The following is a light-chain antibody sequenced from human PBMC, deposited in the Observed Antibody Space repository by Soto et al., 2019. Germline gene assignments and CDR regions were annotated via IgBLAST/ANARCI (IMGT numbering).Light chain of an antibody. V-gene: IGKV1-39*01. Sequence: DIQMTQSPSSLSASVGDRVTITCRASQSMSTFLNWYQQKPGKAPKVLIYSASRLQSGVPSRFSGSGSGTDFTLTISNLQPEDFATYYCQQSSSTPWTFGQGTKVELK. CDR3: QQSSSTPWT. J-gene: IGKJ1*01. CDR2: SAS. CDR1: QSMSTF.